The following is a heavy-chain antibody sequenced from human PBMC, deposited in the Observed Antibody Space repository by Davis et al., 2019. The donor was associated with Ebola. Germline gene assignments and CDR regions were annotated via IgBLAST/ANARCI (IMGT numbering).Heavy chain of an antibody. Sequence: AASVKVFCKASGYTFTGYYMHWVRQAPGQGLEWMGWINPNSGGTNYAQKFQGWVTMTRDTSISTAYMELSRLRSDDTAVYYCARGGAARNNWFDPWGQGTLVTVSS. CDR2: INPNSGGT. CDR1: GYTFTGYY. CDR3: ARGGAARNNWFDP. V-gene: IGHV1-2*04. J-gene: IGHJ5*02. D-gene: IGHD6-6*01.